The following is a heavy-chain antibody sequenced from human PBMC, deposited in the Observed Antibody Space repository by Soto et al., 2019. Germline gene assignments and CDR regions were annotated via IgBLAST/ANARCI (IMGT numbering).Heavy chain of an antibody. J-gene: IGHJ4*02. CDR2: INEDGSRG. CDR1: GFTFSSSW. D-gene: IGHD5-12*01. V-gene: IGHV3-7*01. Sequence: EVQLVESGGGLVQPGGSLRLSCAVSGFTFSSSWMSWVRQAPGKGLEWVANINEDGSRGYYVDSVRGRFTMSRDNAENSLYLQMNSLRAEDTALYYCARGLGGGYHDCWGQGTLVTVSS. CDR3: ARGLGGGYHDC.